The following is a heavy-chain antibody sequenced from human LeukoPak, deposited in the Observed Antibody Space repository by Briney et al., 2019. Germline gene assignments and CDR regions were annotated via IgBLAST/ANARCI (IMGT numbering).Heavy chain of an antibody. Sequence: PSETLSLTCTVSGISISSSNSYWGWIRQPPGKGLEWIGSIYYTGNTYYNASLKSRVTISIDTSKNQISLRLTSVTAADTAMYYCARHWGRGYSYGYFLDRVFDYWGQGTLVTVSS. J-gene: IGHJ4*02. CDR2: IYYTGNT. V-gene: IGHV4-39*01. CDR1: GISISSSNSY. D-gene: IGHD5-18*01. CDR3: ARHWGRGYSYGYFLDRVFDY.